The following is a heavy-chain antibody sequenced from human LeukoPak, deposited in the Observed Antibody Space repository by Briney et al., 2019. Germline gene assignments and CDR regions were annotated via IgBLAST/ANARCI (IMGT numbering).Heavy chain of an antibody. CDR3: ARDSEEDVDTGMVLDYFDY. Sequence: SETLSLTCTVSGGSISSYYWSWIRQPAGKGLEWIGRIYTSGSTNYNPSLKSRVTMSVDKSKNQFSLKLSSVTAADTAVYYCARDSEEDVDTGMVLDYFDYWGQGTLVSVSS. CDR1: GGSISSYY. V-gene: IGHV4-4*07. J-gene: IGHJ4*02. D-gene: IGHD5-18*01. CDR2: IYTSGST.